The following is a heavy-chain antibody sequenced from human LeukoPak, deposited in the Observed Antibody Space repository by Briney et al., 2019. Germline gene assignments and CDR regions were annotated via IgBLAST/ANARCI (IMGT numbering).Heavy chain of an antibody. CDR1: GFTFSAYW. V-gene: IGHV3-7*01. Sequence: GGSLILSCAASGFTFSAYWMSWVRQAPGKGLEWVANIKLDGSEKYYVDSVKGRFTISRDNAKNSLYLQMNSLRAEDTAVYYCARGGRNLDYWGQGTLVTVSS. J-gene: IGHJ4*02. CDR2: IKLDGSEK. CDR3: ARGGRNLDY. D-gene: IGHD2/OR15-2a*01.